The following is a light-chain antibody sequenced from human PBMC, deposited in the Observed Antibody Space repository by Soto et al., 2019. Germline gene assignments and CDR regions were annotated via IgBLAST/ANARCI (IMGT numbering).Light chain of an antibody. Sequence: QSVLTQPRSVSGSPGQSVSISCTGTSSDVGRYSYVSWYQQHPGKAPKLMIYDVSERPSGVPDRFSGSKSGNTASLTISGHQAEDEADYYCCSYAGTYTGVFGTGTKVTVL. CDR2: DVS. V-gene: IGLV2-11*01. CDR1: SSDVGRYSY. CDR3: CSYAGTYTGV. J-gene: IGLJ1*01.